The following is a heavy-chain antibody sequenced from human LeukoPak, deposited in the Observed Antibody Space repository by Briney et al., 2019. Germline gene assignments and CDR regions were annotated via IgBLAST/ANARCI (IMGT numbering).Heavy chain of an antibody. CDR2: ISGSGGST. J-gene: IGHJ4*02. CDR1: GFTFSSYA. Sequence: GSLRLSCAASGFTFSSYAMSWVRPAPGKGLEWVSAISGSGGSTYYADSVKGRFTISRDNSKNTLYLQMNSLRAEDTAVYYCAKRTPHGQWLYYFDYWGQGTLVTVSS. D-gene: IGHD6-19*01. V-gene: IGHV3-23*01. CDR3: AKRTPHGQWLYYFDY.